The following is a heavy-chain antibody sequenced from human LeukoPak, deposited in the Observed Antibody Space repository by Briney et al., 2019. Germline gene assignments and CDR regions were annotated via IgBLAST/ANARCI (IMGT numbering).Heavy chain of an antibody. CDR2: IYYSGST. CDR1: GGSISSYY. D-gene: IGHD3-22*01. Sequence: SETLSLTCTVSGGSISSYYWSWIRQPPGKGLEWIGYIYYSGSTNYNPSLKSRVTISVDTSKNQFSLKLSSVTVADTAVYYCARLYYGDDYWGQGTLVTVSS. V-gene: IGHV4-59*01. CDR3: ARLYYGDDY. J-gene: IGHJ4*02.